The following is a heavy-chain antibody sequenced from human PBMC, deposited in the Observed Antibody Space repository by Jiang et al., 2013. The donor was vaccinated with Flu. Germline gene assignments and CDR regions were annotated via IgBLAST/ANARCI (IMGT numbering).Heavy chain of an antibody. Sequence: ASGFTFSSYAMHWVRQAPGKGLEWVAVISYDGSNKYHADSVKGRFTISRDNSKNTLYLQMNSLRAEDTAVYYCARDPLIAARPGYFDYWGQGTLVTVSS. CDR2: ISYDGSNK. D-gene: IGHD6-6*01. CDR1: GFTFSSYA. CDR3: ARDPLIAARPGYFDY. V-gene: IGHV3-30*04. J-gene: IGHJ4*02.